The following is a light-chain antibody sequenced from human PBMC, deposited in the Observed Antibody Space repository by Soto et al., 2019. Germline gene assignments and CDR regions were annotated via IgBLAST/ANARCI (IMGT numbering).Light chain of an antibody. CDR3: QVWDSSTGV. V-gene: IGLV3-9*01. J-gene: IGLJ2*01. Sequence: SYELTQPLSVSVALGQTGRITCGGNNIGSKNVHWYQQKPGQAPVLVIYRDSNRPSGIPERFSGSNSGNTATLTISRAQAGDEADYYSQVWDSSTGVFGGGTKVTVL. CDR2: RDS. CDR1: NIGSKN.